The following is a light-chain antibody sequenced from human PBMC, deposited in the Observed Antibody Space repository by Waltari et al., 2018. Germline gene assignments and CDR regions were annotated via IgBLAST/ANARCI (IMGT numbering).Light chain of an antibody. CDR2: RVS. CDR3: LQYNSYPRT. J-gene: IGKJ1*01. V-gene: IGKV1-16*02. Sequence: DIQMTQSPSSLSASIGDRVTITCRASQGINDYLAWFQQRPGKAPKSLIYRVSSLQRGVPSKFSGRGSRTEFTLTISSLQPEDFATYYCLQYNSYPRTFGQGTKVEIK. CDR1: QGINDY.